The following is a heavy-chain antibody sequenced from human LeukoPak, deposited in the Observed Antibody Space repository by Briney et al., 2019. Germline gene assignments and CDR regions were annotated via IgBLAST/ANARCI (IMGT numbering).Heavy chain of an antibody. CDR3: ARDRDSSGYSDY. V-gene: IGHV3-21*01. J-gene: IGHJ4*02. Sequence: GGSLRLSCAASGFTFSSYSMNWVRQAPGKGLEWVSSISSSSSYIYYADSVKGRFTISRDNATNSLYLQMNSLRAEDTAVYYCARDRDSSGYSDYWGQGTLVTVSS. CDR2: ISSSSSYI. D-gene: IGHD3-22*01. CDR1: GFTFSSYS.